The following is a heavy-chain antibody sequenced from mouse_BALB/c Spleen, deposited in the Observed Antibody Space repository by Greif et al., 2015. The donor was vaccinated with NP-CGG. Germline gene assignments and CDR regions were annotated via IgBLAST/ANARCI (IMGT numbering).Heavy chain of an antibody. J-gene: IGHJ2*01. D-gene: IGHD2-10*02. CDR3: ARQGYGNYEGYFDY. V-gene: IGHV5-9-3*01. CDR1: GFTFSSYA. CDR2: ISSGGSYT. Sequence: EVKVVESGGGLVKPGGSLKLSCAASGFTFSSYAMSWVRQTPEKRLEWVATISSGGSYTYYPDSVKGRFTISRDNAKNTLYLQMSSLRSEDTAMYYCARQGYGNYEGYFDYWGQGTTLTVSS.